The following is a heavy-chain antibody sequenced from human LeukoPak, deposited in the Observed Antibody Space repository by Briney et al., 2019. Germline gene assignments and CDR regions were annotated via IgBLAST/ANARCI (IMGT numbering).Heavy chain of an antibody. J-gene: IGHJ4*02. CDR1: GFTFSSYS. CDR2: ISSSSSYI. D-gene: IGHD1-14*01. CDR3: ARVNQTWSTQNDY. Sequence: GGSLRLSCAASGFTFSSYSMNWVRQAPGKGLEWVSSISSSSSYIYYADSVKGRFTISRDNAKNSLYLQMNSLRAEDTAVYYCARVNQTWSTQNDYWGQGTLVTVSS. V-gene: IGHV3-21*01.